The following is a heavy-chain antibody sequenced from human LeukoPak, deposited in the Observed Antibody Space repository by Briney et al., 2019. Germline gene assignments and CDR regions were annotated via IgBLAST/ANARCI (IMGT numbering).Heavy chain of an antibody. Sequence: SETLSLTCTVSGGSISSSSYYWGWIRQPPGKGLEWIGSIYYSGSTYYNPSLKSRVTISVDTSKNQFSLKLSSVTAADTAVYYCARHCSSTSCYLEDAFDIWGQGTMVTVSS. D-gene: IGHD2-2*01. V-gene: IGHV4-39*01. CDR1: GGSISSSSYY. J-gene: IGHJ3*02. CDR3: ARHCSSTSCYLEDAFDI. CDR2: IYYSGST.